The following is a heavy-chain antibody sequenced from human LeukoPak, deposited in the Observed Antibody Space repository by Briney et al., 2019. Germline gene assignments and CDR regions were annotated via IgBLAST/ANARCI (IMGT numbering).Heavy chain of an antibody. CDR3: ARHNYDDYVFDI. V-gene: IGHV4-59*08. CDR1: GGSLSSYY. CDR2: INYSGSA. Sequence: SETLSLTCTVSGGSLSSYYFSWIRQSPGQGLDWIAYINYSGSASYNPSLKSRVTMSVDTSKQFSLSLSSVTAADTAVYYCARHNYDDYVFDIWGQGTKVTVSS. D-gene: IGHD4-17*01. J-gene: IGHJ3*02.